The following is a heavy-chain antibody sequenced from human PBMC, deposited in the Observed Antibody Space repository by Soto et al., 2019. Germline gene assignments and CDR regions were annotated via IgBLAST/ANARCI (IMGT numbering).Heavy chain of an antibody. CDR3: ARAGYSSVHDAFDI. Sequence: GGSLRLSGAASGFTISSYWMTWIRQAPGKGLEWVANIKQDGSEKYYVDSVKGRFTISRDNAKNSLYLQMNSLRAEDTAVYYCARAGYSSVHDAFDIWGQGTMVTVSS. V-gene: IGHV3-7*01. J-gene: IGHJ3*02. D-gene: IGHD6-19*01. CDR1: GFTISSYW. CDR2: IKQDGSEK.